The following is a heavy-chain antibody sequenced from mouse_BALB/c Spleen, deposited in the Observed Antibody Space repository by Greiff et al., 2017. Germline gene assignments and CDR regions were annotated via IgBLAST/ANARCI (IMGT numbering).Heavy chain of an antibody. V-gene: IGHV5-12-2*01. CDR3: ARHEGLRQGYYFDY. Sequence: EVMLVESGGGLVQPGGSLKLSCAASGFTFSSYTMSWVRQTPEKRLEWVAYISNGGGSTYYPDTVKGRFTISRDNAKNTLYLQMSSLKSEDTAMYYCARHEGLRQGYYFDYWGQGTTLTVSS. CDR1: GFTFSSYT. CDR2: ISNGGGST. J-gene: IGHJ2*01. D-gene: IGHD2-4*01.